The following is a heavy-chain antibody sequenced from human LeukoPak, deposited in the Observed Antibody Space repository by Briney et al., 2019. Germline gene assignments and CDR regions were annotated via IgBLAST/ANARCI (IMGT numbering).Heavy chain of an antibody. V-gene: IGHV4-59*08. CDR3: ARRGVGRGALGAYNWFDP. D-gene: IGHD3-10*01. Sequence: SETLSLTCTVSGGSISSYYWSWIRQPPEKGLEWIGYIHYSGSTSYNPSLKSRVTMSVDTSNNQFSLKVSSVTAADTAVYYCARRGVGRGALGAYNWFDPWGQGTLVTVSS. J-gene: IGHJ5*02. CDR1: GGSISSYY. CDR2: IHYSGST.